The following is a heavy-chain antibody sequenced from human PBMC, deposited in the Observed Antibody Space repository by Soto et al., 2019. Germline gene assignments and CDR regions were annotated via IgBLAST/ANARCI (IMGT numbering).Heavy chain of an antibody. V-gene: IGHV1-69*06. CDR2: LIPLFGTT. D-gene: IGHD7-27*01. Sequence: QVQLVQSGAEVKKPGSSVKVSCEASGGTFSGHAISWVRQAPGQGPEWMGGLIPLFGTTQHAHNFQGRLTITADKSTSTADMELTSLRFDDTAIYYCARGPNWGYRFDSWGQGTLVTVSS. CDR3: ARGPNWGYRFDS. J-gene: IGHJ4*02. CDR1: GGTFSGHA.